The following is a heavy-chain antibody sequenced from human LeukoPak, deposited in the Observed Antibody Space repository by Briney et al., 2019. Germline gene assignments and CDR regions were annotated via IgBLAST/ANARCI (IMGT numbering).Heavy chain of an antibody. CDR2: IYTSGST. V-gene: IGHV4-4*07. CDR3: ARAGSRYYDSSGYT. CDR1: GGSISSYY. J-gene: IGHJ5*02. D-gene: IGHD3-22*01. Sequence: SQTLPLTCTVSGGSISSYYWSWIRQPAGKGLEWIGRIYTSGSTNYNPSLKSRVTMSVDTSKNQFSLKLSSVTAADTAVYYCARAGSRYYDSSGYTLGQGTLVTVSS.